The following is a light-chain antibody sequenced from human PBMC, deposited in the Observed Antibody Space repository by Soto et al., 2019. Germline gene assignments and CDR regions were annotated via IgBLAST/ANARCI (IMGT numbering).Light chain of an antibody. CDR1: SSDIGRYNY. CDR2: EVS. V-gene: IGLV2-14*01. CDR3: SSYTSSSTL. J-gene: IGLJ2*01. Sequence: QSALTQPASVSGSPGQSITISCTGTSSDIGRYNYVSWYQHHPGKAPKLMIYEVSNRPSGVSNRFSGSKSGNTASLTISGLQAEDEADYYCSSYTSSSTLFGGGTKVTVL.